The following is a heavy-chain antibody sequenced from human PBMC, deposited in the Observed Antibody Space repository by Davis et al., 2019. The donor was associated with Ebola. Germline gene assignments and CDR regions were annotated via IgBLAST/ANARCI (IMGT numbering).Heavy chain of an antibody. Sequence: SETLSLTCAVYGGSFSGYYWSWIRQPPGKGLEWIGEINHSGSTNYNPSLKSRVTISVDTSNNQFSLKLSSVTAADTAVYYCARAGGYYYDSSGYRANYYFDYWGQGTLVTVSS. CDR3: ARAGGYYYDSSGYRANYYFDY. J-gene: IGHJ4*02. CDR2: INHSGST. D-gene: IGHD3-22*01. V-gene: IGHV4-34*01. CDR1: GGSFSGYY.